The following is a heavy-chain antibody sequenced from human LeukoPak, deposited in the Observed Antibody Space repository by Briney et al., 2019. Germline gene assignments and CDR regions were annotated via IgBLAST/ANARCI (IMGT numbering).Heavy chain of an antibody. V-gene: IGHV3-7*01. CDR2: IKQDGSEK. CDR1: GFTFSSYW. CDR3: AKNRGSGYYFDY. J-gene: IGHJ4*02. D-gene: IGHD3-22*01. Sequence: GGSLRLSCAASGFTFSSYWMSWVRQAPGKGLEWVANIKQDGSEKYYVDSVKGRFNISRDNAKNSLYLEMNSLRVEDTAVYFCAKNRGSGYYFDYWGQGTLVTVSS.